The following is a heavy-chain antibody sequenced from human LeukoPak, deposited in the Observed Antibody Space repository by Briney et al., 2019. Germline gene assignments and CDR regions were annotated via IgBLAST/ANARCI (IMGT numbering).Heavy chain of an antibody. CDR3: ARFYYDTSGHGAFDI. V-gene: IGHV6-1*01. J-gene: IGHJ3*02. CDR1: GDSVSSNSAA. CDR2: RNYRSKWYY. Sequence: SQTLSLTCAISGDSVSSNSAAWNWIRQSPSRGLEWLGRRNYRSKWYYDYAVSVKSRITINPDTSKNQFSLQLNSVTPEDTAVYYCARFYYDTSGHGAFDIWGQGTMVTVSS. D-gene: IGHD3-22*01.